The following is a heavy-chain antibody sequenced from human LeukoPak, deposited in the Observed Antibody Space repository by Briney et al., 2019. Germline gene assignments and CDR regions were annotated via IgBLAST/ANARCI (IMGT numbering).Heavy chain of an antibody. J-gene: IGHJ4*02. CDR2: ISSDGRVQ. CDR3: VRESQSYYFDY. CDR1: GFTLSHHV. V-gene: IGHV3-33*01. Sequence: PGRSLRVSCAASGFTLSHHVIHWVRQAPGKGPEWVTAISSDGRVQYYADSVKGRFTISRDNSKNTLYLQMSSLRAEDTAIYYCVRESQSYYFDYWGQGSLVTVSS.